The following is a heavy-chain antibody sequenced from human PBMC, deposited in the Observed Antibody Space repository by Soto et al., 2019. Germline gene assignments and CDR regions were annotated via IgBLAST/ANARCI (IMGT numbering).Heavy chain of an antibody. CDR3: ARETSTGNYYMDV. Sequence: GGSLRLSCAASGFSFSYYGMNWVRQAPGKGLEWVSYISTNSSNIYYADSVKGRFTISRDNAKNSLSLQMNSLRAADTAVYYCARETSTGNYYMDVWGKGTTVTVS. CDR2: ISTNSSNI. D-gene: IGHD2-2*01. CDR1: GFSFSYYG. V-gene: IGHV3-48*01. J-gene: IGHJ6*03.